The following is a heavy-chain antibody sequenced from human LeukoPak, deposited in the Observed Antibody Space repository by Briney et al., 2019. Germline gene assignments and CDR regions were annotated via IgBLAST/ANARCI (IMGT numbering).Heavy chain of an antibody. CDR3: ARMNYVSSGWGAPFDY. Sequence: GGSLRLSCAASGFTFSSYWMSWVRQAPGKGLEWVANIKQDGSEKYYVDSVKGRFTISRDNAKNSLYLQMNSLRAEDTAVYYCARMNYVSSGWGAPFDYWGQGTLVTVSS. J-gene: IGHJ4*02. CDR1: GFTFSSYW. V-gene: IGHV3-7*01. D-gene: IGHD1-7*01. CDR2: IKQDGSEK.